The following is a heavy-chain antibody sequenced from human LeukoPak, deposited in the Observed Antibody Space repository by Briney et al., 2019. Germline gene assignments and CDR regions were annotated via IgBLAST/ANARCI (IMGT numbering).Heavy chain of an antibody. CDR1: GFTFRNYG. D-gene: IGHD3-16*02. J-gene: IGHJ4*02. CDR2: IWYDGSNK. CDR3: AKGEKTRPFGGVIDY. Sequence: GGSLRLSCAASGFTFRNYGMHWVRQAPGKGLEWVGVIWYDGSNKYYGDSVKGRFTISRDNSQNTLSLQMDSLRAEDTAIYYCAKGEKTRPFGGVIDYWGQGTLVTASS. V-gene: IGHV3-33*06.